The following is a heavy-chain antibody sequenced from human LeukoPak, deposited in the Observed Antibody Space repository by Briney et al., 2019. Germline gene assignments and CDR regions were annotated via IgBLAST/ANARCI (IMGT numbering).Heavy chain of an antibody. CDR3: ARGVYIAAAQYGF. CDR1: GASISTYN. CDR2: IDYSGAT. V-gene: IGHV4-59*13. J-gene: IGHJ4*02. Sequence: SEPRSFTGTASGASISTYNWTWIRQPPGKGLEGFGYIDYSGATNYNPSLKSRVTISVDTSKNKFSLKLSSVTAADTAVYYCARGVYIAAAQYGFWGQGTLVTVSS. D-gene: IGHD6-13*01.